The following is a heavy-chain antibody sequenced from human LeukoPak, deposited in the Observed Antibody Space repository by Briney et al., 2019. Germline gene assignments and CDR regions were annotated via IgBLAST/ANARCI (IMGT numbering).Heavy chain of an antibody. D-gene: IGHD3-10*01. CDR3: ARVEVCFGAYYYYYYGMDV. V-gene: IGHV4-34*01. Sequence: PSETLSLTCAVYGGSFSGYYWSWIRQPPGKGLEWIGEINHSGSTNYNPSLKSRVTISVDTSNNQFSLKLSSVTAADTAVYYCARVEVCFGAYYYYYYGMDVWGQGTTVTVSS. CDR1: GGSFSGYY. CDR2: INHSGST. J-gene: IGHJ6*02.